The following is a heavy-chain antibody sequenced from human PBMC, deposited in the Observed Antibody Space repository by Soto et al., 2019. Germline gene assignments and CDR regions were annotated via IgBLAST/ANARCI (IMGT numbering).Heavy chain of an antibody. V-gene: IGHV1-69*02. D-gene: IGHD3-22*01. CDR1: GGTFSSYT. Sequence: QVQLVQSGAEVKKPGSSVKVSCKASGGTFSSYTISWVRQAPGQGLEWMGRIIPILGIANYAQKFQGRVTITADKSTSTAYMELSSLRSEDTAVYYCARAGYYYDSSGYSDNWFDPWGQGTLVTVSS. CDR3: ARAGYYYDSSGYSDNWFDP. J-gene: IGHJ5*02. CDR2: IIPILGIA.